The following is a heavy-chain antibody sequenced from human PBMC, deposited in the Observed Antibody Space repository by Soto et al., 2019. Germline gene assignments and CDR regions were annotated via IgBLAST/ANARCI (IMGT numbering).Heavy chain of an antibody. J-gene: IGHJ4*02. CDR2: IWYDGSNK. Sequence: LRLSCAASGFTFSSYGMHWVRQAPGKGLEWVAVIWYDGSNKYYADSVKGRFTISRDNSKNTLYLQMNSLRAEDTAVYYCARDWVFIVGATRGLDYWGQGTLVTVSS. CDR1: GFTFSSYG. CDR3: ARDWVFIVGATRGLDY. D-gene: IGHD1-26*01. V-gene: IGHV3-33*01.